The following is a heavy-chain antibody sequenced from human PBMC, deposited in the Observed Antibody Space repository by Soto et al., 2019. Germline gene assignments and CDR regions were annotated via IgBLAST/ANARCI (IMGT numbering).Heavy chain of an antibody. CDR3: SCSLVDVGDQFYF. J-gene: IGHJ1*01. D-gene: IGHD1-26*01. CDR2: IYYSGST. Sequence: SETLSLTCTGSGGSINSMRYYWIWIRPPPGKGLEWIGSIYYSGSTYYNPSLKSRVTISVDTSKNHFSLKLSSVTAADTAVYYSSCSLVDVGDQFYFWARGTPVPVSA. V-gene: IGHV4-39*01. CDR1: GGSINSMRYY.